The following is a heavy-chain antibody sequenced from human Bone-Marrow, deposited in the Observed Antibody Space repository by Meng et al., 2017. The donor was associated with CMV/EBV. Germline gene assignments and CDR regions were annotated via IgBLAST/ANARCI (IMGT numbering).Heavy chain of an antibody. CDR3: ATGPYSGSYFDY. CDR1: GFTFSLYA. V-gene: IGHV3-30*02. D-gene: IGHD1-26*01. Sequence: GESLKISCAASGFTFSLYAMSWVRQAPGKGLEWVAFIRYDGSNKYYADSVKGRFTISRDNSKNTLYLQMNSLRAEDTAVYYCATGPYSGSYFDYWGQGTLVTVSS. CDR2: IRYDGSNK. J-gene: IGHJ4*02.